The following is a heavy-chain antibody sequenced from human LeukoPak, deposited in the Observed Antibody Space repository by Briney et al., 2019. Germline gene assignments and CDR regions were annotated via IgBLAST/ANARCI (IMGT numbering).Heavy chain of an antibody. J-gene: IGHJ4*02. CDR3: ARENSNYGTFDY. D-gene: IGHD4-11*01. V-gene: IGHV4-30-2*01. CDR2: IYHSGST. CDR1: GGSISSGGCP. Sequence: SETLSLTCAVSGGSISSGGCPWSWIRQPPGKGLEWIGYIYHSGSTYYNPSLKSRVTISVDRSKNQFSLKLSSVTAADTAVYYCARENSNYGTFDYWGQGTLVTVSS.